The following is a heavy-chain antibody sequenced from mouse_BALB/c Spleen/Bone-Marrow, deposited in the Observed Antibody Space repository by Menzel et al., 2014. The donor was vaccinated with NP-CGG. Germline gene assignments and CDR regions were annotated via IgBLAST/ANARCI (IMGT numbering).Heavy chain of an antibody. D-gene: IGHD2-10*02. J-gene: IGHJ2*01. V-gene: IGHV1-80*01. Sequence: VKLMESGAELVRPGSSVKISCKASGYPFSSYWMNWVKQRPGQGLEWIGQIYSGDGETNYNGKFKGNATLTADKSSSTAYMQLISLTSEDSAVYFCARKYGDYWGQGTTLTVSS. CDR3: ARKYGDY. CDR1: GYPFSSYW. CDR2: IYSGDGET.